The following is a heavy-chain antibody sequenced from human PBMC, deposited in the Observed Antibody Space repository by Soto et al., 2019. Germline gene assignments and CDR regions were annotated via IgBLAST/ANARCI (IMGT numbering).Heavy chain of an antibody. V-gene: IGHV3-48*02. CDR1: GFTFSVYS. CDR3: ARSVEGHFDY. D-gene: IGHD6-19*01. Sequence: EVQLVESGGDLVQRGGSLRLSCVASGFTFSVYSMNWVRQAPGKGLEWFSYITSDTKTITYADSVKGRFTISRDNAKNSVYLQMYSLRDEDTAVYYCARSVEGHFDYGGQATVVTVSS. J-gene: IGHJ4*02. CDR2: ITSDTKTI.